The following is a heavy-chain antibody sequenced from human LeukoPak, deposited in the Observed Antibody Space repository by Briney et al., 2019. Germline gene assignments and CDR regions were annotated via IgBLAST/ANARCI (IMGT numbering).Heavy chain of an antibody. Sequence: GGSLRLSCAASGLTFSSYSMNWVRQAPGKGLEWVSSISSSSSYIYYADSVKGRFTISRDNAKNSLYLQMNSLRAEDTAVYYCARVFVPYYDILTGYYAPKPLDYWGQGTLVTVSS. D-gene: IGHD3-9*01. J-gene: IGHJ4*02. V-gene: IGHV3-21*01. CDR2: ISSSSSYI. CDR3: ARVFVPYYDILTGYYAPKPLDY. CDR1: GLTFSSYS.